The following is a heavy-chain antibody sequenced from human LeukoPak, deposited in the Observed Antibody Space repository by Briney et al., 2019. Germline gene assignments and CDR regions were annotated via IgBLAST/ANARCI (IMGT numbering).Heavy chain of an antibody. CDR1: ELTFSSYG. CDR2: ISFDGGNK. J-gene: IGHJ4*02. CDR3: ATTKVAFYDILTGYSAYFDY. V-gene: IGHV3-30*03. Sequence: GRSLRLSCAASELTFSSYGMHWVRQAPGKGLEWVAVISFDGGNKYYADSVKGRFTISRDNSNNTLYLQRNSLRLEDTAVYYCATTKVAFYDILTGYSAYFDYWGQGTLVTVSS. D-gene: IGHD3-9*01.